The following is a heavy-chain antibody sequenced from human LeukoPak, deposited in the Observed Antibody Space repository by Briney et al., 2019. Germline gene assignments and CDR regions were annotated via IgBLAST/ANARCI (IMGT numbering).Heavy chain of an antibody. J-gene: IGHJ4*02. CDR3: ARSTPIGDFDC. D-gene: IGHD2-15*01. CDR2: INPNSGGT. V-gene: IGHV1-2*06. CDR1: GYTFTDFY. Sequence: ASVKVSCKASGYTFTDFYMHWVRQAPGQGLEWMGRINPNSGGTNYAQKFQGRVTMTRDTSISTAYMELGRLRSDDTAVYYCARSTPIGDFDCWGQGTLVTVSS.